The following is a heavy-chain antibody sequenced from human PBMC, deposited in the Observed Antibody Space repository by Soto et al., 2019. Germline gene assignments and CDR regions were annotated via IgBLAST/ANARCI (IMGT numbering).Heavy chain of an antibody. CDR2: ISSSSSTI. J-gene: IGHJ6*02. CDR3: ASLGYSSSWYVDYGMDV. CDR1: GFTFSSYS. V-gene: IGHV3-48*02. D-gene: IGHD6-13*01. Sequence: GSLRLSCAASGFTFSSYSMNWVRQAPGKGLEWVSYISSSSSTIYYADSVKGRFTISRDNAKNSLYLQMNSLRDEDTAVYYCASLGYSSSWYVDYGMDVWGQGTTVTVSS.